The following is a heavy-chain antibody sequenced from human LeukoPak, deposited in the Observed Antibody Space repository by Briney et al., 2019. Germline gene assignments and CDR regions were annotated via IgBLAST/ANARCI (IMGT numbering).Heavy chain of an antibody. CDR1: GGTFSSYA. J-gene: IGHJ5*02. Sequence: SVKVSCKASGGTFSSYAISWVRQAPRQGLEWMGRIIPIFGIANYAQKFQGRVTITADKSTSTAYMELSSLRSEDTAVYYCARDRLGASGWYETNWFDPWGQGTLVTVSS. CDR3: ARDRLGASGWYETNWFDP. V-gene: IGHV1-69*04. D-gene: IGHD6-19*01. CDR2: IIPIFGIA.